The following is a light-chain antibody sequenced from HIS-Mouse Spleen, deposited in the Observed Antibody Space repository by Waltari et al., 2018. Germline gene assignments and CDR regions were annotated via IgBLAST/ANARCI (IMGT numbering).Light chain of an antibody. CDR2: AAS. Sequence: DIKMTQSSSSLPASVGDRVTITCRASQSISSYLNWYQQKPGKAPKLLIYAASSLQSGVPSRFSGSGSGTDFTLTISSLQPEDFATYYCQQSYSTPYTFGQGTKLEIK. CDR1: QSISSY. CDR3: QQSYSTPYT. J-gene: IGKJ2*01. V-gene: IGKV1-39*01.